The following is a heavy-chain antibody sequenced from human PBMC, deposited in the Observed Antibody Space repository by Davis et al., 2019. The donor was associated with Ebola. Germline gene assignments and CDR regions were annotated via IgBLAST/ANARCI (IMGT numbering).Heavy chain of an antibody. D-gene: IGHD1-1*01. CDR2: IYSGGDS. J-gene: IGHJ4*02. V-gene: IGHV3-53*01. CDR1: GFSVSSPY. Sequence: PGGSLRLSCAASGFSVSSPYMTWVRQAPGKGLEWLAVIYSGGDSYYADSVQGRFTISRDTSQNTLYPQMSSLRVDDTAVYYCASDLGLEWSHWGQGTLVTVSS. CDR3: ASDLGLEWSH.